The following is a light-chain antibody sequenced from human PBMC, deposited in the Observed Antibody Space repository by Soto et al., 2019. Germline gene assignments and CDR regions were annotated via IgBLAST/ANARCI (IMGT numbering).Light chain of an antibody. CDR1: QGISNF. CDR3: QKYSSVIT. J-gene: IGKJ5*01. CDR2: AAS. V-gene: IGKV1-27*01. Sequence: DIPMTQSPSSLSASVGDRVTITCRASQGISNFLAWYQQKPGKVPKLLISAASTLQSGVPSRFSGSGSGTVFTLTITSLQTEDVANYYCQKYSSVITFGQGTRLEI.